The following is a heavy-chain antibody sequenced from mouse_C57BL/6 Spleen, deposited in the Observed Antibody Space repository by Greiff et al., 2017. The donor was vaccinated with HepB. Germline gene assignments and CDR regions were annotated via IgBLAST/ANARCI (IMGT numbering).Heavy chain of an antibody. CDR3: ARVGSSHWYFDV. J-gene: IGHJ1*03. CDR2: ISDGGSYT. CDR1: GFTFSSYA. V-gene: IGHV5-4*03. Sequence: EVNLVESGGGLVKPGGSLKLSCAASGFTFSSYAMSWVRQTPEKRLEWVATISDGGSYTYYPDNVKGRFTISRDNAKNNLYLQMSHLKSEDTAMYYCARVGSSHWYFDVWGTGTTVTVSS. D-gene: IGHD1-1*01.